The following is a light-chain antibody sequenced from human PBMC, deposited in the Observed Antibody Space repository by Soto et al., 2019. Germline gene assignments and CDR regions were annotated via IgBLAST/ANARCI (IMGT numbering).Light chain of an antibody. Sequence: EIVLTQSPGTLSLSPGERATLSCRASQSVSSSYLAWYQQKHGQAPRLLIYGASSRATGIPDRFSGSGSGTDFTLTISRLEPEAFAVYYCQQYGSSPPLTFGGGTKVEIK. J-gene: IGKJ4*01. CDR3: QQYGSSPPLT. CDR2: GAS. CDR1: QSVSSSY. V-gene: IGKV3-20*01.